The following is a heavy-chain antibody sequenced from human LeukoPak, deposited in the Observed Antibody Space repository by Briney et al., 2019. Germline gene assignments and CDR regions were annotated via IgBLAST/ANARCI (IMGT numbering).Heavy chain of an antibody. CDR2: ISSDGSGK. D-gene: IGHD1-1*01. V-gene: IGHV3-30*18. Sequence: GGSLRLSCRASRFSFSDYDMHWVRQAPGKGLEWVAVISSDGSGKHYGDSVKGRFTISRDNSESTLFLQMNSLRTDDTSVYFCAKYAYNWNAPDGFDMWGQGTMVIVSS. CDR3: AKYAYNWNAPDGFDM. CDR1: RFSFSDYD. J-gene: IGHJ3*02.